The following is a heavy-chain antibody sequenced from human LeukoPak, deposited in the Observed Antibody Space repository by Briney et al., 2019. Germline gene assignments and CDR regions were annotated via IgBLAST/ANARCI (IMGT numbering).Heavy chain of an antibody. CDR2: IYYSGST. D-gene: IGHD3-22*01. CDR1: GGSISSGGSY. V-gene: IGHV4-31*03. Sequence: SETLSLTCTVSGGSISSGGSYWSWIRQHPGKGLEWIGYIYYSGSTYYNPSLKSRVTISVDTSKNQFSLKLSSVTAADTAVYYCASTLYYYDSSGYYPKFDYWGQGTLVTVSS. CDR3: ASTLYYYDSSGYYPKFDY. J-gene: IGHJ4*02.